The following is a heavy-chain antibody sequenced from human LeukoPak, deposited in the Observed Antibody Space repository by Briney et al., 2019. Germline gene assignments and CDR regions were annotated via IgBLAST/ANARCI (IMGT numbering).Heavy chain of an antibody. CDR1: GFTFDDYA. J-gene: IGHJ6*03. D-gene: IGHD4-17*01. Sequence: GGSLRLSCAASGFTFDDYAMHWVRQAPGKGLEWVSGISWNSGSIGYADSVKGRFTISRDNAKNSLYLQMNSLRAEDTALYYCAKDIGYGDYSGYMDVWGKGTTVTISS. V-gene: IGHV3-9*01. CDR3: AKDIGYGDYSGYMDV. CDR2: ISWNSGSI.